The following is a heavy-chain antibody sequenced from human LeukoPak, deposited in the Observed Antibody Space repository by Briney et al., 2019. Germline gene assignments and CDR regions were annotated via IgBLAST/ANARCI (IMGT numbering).Heavy chain of an antibody. CDR2: ISAYNGNT. Sequence: GASVKVSCKASGYTFTGYGISWVRQAPGQGLEWMGWISAYNGNTNYAQKLQGRVTMTTDTSTSTAYMELRSLRSDDTAVYYCARDSDYGDPEYFQHWGQGTLVTVSS. D-gene: IGHD4-17*01. CDR1: GYTFTGYG. V-gene: IGHV1-18*01. CDR3: ARDSDYGDPEYFQH. J-gene: IGHJ1*01.